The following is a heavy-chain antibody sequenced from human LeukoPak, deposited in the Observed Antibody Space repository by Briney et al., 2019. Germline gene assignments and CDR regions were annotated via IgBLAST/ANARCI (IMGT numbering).Heavy chain of an antibody. CDR2: VNYSGGT. Sequence: SETLSLTCAVYGGSFSGYYWSWIRQPPGKGLEWIGEVNYSGGTNYNPSLKSRVTISVDTSKNQFSLNLNSVTAADTAVYYCARRVGYYYDSSGYDYWGQGTLVTVSS. J-gene: IGHJ4*02. CDR3: ARRVGYYYDSSGYDY. D-gene: IGHD3-22*01. CDR1: GGSFSGYY. V-gene: IGHV4-34*01.